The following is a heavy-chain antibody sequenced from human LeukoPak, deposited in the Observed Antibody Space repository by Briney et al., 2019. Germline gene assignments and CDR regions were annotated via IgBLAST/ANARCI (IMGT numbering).Heavy chain of an antibody. CDR3: ARGGPTGAIDD. Sequence: GGSLRLSCAASGSTFSSHTMNWVRQAPGKGLEWISYISNTGSVIYYADSVKGRFTISRDNAKNSLYLQMNSLRADDTAVYYCARGGPTGAIDDWGQGTLVTVSS. CDR2: ISNTGSVI. J-gene: IGHJ4*02. V-gene: IGHV3-48*03. CDR1: GSTFSSHT. D-gene: IGHD1-1*01.